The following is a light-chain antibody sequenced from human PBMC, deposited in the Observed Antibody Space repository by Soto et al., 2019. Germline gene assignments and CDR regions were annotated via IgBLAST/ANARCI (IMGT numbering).Light chain of an antibody. CDR3: QQYGTSPIT. Sequence: ETVMTQSPATLSVSPGERATLSCRASQSISSNLAWFQQKPGQAPKLLIYDASARATGIPDRFSGSGSGRDFTLTISRLEPADFAVYYCQQYGTSPITFGQGTRLEIK. CDR1: QSISSN. V-gene: IGKV3-20*01. J-gene: IGKJ5*01. CDR2: DAS.